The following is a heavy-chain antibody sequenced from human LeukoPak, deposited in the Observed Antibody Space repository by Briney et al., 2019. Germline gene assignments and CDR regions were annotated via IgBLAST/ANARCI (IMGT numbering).Heavy chain of an antibody. V-gene: IGHV4-30-2*01. CDR2: IYHSGST. CDR1: GGSISSSSYY. D-gene: IGHD2-21*01. J-gene: IGHJ4*02. CDR3: ARDEYCGGDCLGLFDY. Sequence: SETLSLTCTVSGGSISSSSYYWSWIRQPPGKGLEWIGYIYHSGSTYYNPSLKSRVTISVDRSKNQFSLKLSSVTAADTAVYYCARDEYCGGDCLGLFDYWGQGTLVTVSS.